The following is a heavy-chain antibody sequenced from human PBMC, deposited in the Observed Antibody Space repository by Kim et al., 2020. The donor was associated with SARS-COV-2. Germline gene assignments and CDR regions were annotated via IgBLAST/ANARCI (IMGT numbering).Heavy chain of an antibody. J-gene: IGHJ3*02. D-gene: IGHD2-15*01. CDR2: ITKTTSAI. V-gene: IGHV3-48*02. CDR1: GFTFSTYD. CDR3: VRDGGGGACDI. Sequence: GGSLRLSCATSGFTFSTYDMHWVRQAPGKGLEWLSFITKTTSAIYYADSVKGRFTTSRDNGKNSLYLQMSSLTNEDTAVYFCVRDGGGGACDIWGQGTLVTVSS.